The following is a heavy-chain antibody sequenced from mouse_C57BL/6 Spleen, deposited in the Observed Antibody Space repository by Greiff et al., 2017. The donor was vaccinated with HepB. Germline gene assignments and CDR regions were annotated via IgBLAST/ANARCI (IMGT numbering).Heavy chain of an antibody. CDR2: IYPRSGNT. D-gene: IGHD2-4*01. CDR1: GYTFTSYG. Sequence: VQLQQSGAELARPGASVKLSCKASGYTFTSYGISWVKQRTGQGLEWIGEIYPRSGNTYYNEKFKGKATLTADKSSSTAYMELRSLTSEDSAVYFCARLSIYYDYLYAMDYWGQGTSVTVSS. CDR3: ARLSIYYDYLYAMDY. V-gene: IGHV1-81*01. J-gene: IGHJ4*01.